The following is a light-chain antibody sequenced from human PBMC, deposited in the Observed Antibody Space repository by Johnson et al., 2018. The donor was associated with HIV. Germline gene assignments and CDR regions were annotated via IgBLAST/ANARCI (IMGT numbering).Light chain of an antibody. CDR1: NSNIGNNY. V-gene: IGLV1-51*02. J-gene: IGLJ1*01. CDR2: ENN. CDR3: GTWDSSLSALYC. Sequence: QSLLTQPPSVSAAPGQKVTISCSGSNSNIGNNYVSWYQQLPGTAPKLLIYENNKRPSGIPDRFSGSKSGTSATLGITGLQTGDEADYYCGTWDSSLSALYCFGTGTKVTVL.